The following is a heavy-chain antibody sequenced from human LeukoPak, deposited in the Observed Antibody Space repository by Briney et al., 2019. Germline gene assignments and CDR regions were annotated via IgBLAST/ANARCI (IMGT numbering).Heavy chain of an antibody. V-gene: IGHV4-39*07. D-gene: IGHD6-19*01. CDR3: ARDSSGWSTTNFDY. Sequence: SETLSLTCTVSGGSISSSSYYWGWIRQPPGKGLEWIGSIYYSGSTYYNPSLKSRVTISVDTSKNQFSLKLSSVTAADTAVYYCARDSSGWSTTNFDYWGQGTLVTVSS. CDR2: IYYSGST. CDR1: GGSISSSSYY. J-gene: IGHJ4*02.